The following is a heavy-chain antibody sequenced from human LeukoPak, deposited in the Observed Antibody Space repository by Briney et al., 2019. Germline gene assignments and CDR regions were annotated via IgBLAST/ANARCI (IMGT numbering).Heavy chain of an antibody. Sequence: SETLSLTCTVSGDSISSGNYYWNWIRQHPGKGLEWIVYIYYSGSTSYNPSPKSRVTISLDTTKNQFSLKLSSWTAADTAVYYWAGSNGYTIRFDFWGQGTLVTVSS. CDR3: AGSNGYTIRFDF. V-gene: IGHV4-31*03. CDR1: GDSISSGNYY. J-gene: IGHJ4*02. D-gene: IGHD6-25*01. CDR2: IYYSGST.